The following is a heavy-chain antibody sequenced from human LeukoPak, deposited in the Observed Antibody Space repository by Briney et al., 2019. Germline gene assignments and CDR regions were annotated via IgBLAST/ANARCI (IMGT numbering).Heavy chain of an antibody. CDR1: GFPFSASA. CDR2: ILSTGTT. CDR3: ATVKYDYGDPVGWFDP. J-gene: IGHJ5*02. D-gene: IGHD4-17*01. V-gene: IGHV3-23*01. Sequence: GGSLRLSCAVSGFPFSASAMTWVRQAPGKGLEWVSHILSTGTTYYADSMRGRFTISRDNSKNTLYLLMTSLRADDTAVYYCATVKYDYGDPVGWFDPWGQGTLVTVSS.